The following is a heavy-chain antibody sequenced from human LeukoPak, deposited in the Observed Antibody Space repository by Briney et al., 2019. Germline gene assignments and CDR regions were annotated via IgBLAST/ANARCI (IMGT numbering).Heavy chain of an antibody. V-gene: IGHV4-34*01. CDR1: GGSFSGYY. CDR2: INHSGST. Sequence: PSETLSLTCAVYGGSFSGYYWSWIRQPPGKGLEWIGEINHSGSTNYNPSLKSRVTMSVDTSKNQFSLKLSSVTAADTAVYYCARDPGIAVAGERGYFDYWGQGTLVTVSS. J-gene: IGHJ4*02. CDR3: ARDPGIAVAGERGYFDY. D-gene: IGHD6-19*01.